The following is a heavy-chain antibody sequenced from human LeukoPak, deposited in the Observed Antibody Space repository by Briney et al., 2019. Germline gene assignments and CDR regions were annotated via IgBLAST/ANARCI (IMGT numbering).Heavy chain of an antibody. J-gene: IGHJ5*02. CDR2: IYYSGST. Sequence: SQTLSLTCTVSGGSISSYYWSWIRQPPGKGLEWIGYIYYSGSTNYNPSLKSRVTISVDTSKNQFSLKLSSVTAADTAVYYCARRRWAGTFHGWFDPWGQGTLVTVS. CDR1: GGSISSYY. V-gene: IGHV4-59*08. CDR3: ARRRWAGTFHGWFDP. D-gene: IGHD6-19*01.